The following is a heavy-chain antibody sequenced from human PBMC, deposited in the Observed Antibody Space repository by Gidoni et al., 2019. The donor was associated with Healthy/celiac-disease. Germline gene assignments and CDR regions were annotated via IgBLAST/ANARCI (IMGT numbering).Heavy chain of an antibody. V-gene: IGHV3-23*01. CDR2: ISGSGVST. CDR3: AESGSDYKGYFDL. CDR1: GFTFSSCA. J-gene: IGHJ2*01. Sequence: VQLLESGGGLVEPGGSMRLSCAASGFTFSSCAMSCVRQAPGKGREWVSVISGSGVSTYYADSAKGRFTISRDNSNNTLYLQMNSLRAEDTAVYYCAESGSDYKGYFDLWGRGTLITVSS. D-gene: IGHD3-10*01.